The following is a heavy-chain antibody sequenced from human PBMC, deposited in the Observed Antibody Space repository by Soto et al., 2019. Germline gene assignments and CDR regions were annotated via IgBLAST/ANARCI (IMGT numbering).Heavy chain of an antibody. D-gene: IGHD3-22*01. CDR1: GGYISSGGDC. V-gene: IGHV4-31*03. Sequence: PMSLRCTVAGGYISSGGDCWSCIRQNPGKGLEWIGYIYYSGSTYYNPSLKSRVTISVDTSKNQFSLKLSSVAAADTAVYYCARNYYYDNSGYYKQEDAVDIWGQGTMVTVSS. CDR3: ARNYYYDNSGYYKQEDAVDI. CDR2: IYYSGST. J-gene: IGHJ3*02.